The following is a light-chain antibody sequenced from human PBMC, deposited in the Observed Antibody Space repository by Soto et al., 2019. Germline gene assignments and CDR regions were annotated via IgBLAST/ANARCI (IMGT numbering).Light chain of an antibody. CDR3: QQSYSTPRT. CDR1: QSISSN. V-gene: IGKV1-39*01. J-gene: IGKJ1*01. CDR2: AAS. Sequence: DIQMTQSPSSLSASVGDRATITCRASQSISSNLTWYQQKPGQAPKLLIYAASSLPSGVPSRFSGSGSGTDFTLTISSLQPEDFAPYYCQQSYSTPRTFGQGTKVDIK.